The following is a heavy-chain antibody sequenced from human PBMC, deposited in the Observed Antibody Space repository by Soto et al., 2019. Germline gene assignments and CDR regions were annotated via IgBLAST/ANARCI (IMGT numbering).Heavy chain of an antibody. Sequence: TSETLSLTCAVSGGYLSSSNWWSWVRQPPGKGLKWIGEIYHSGSTNYNPYLKSRVTKSVDKSKNQFSLKLSSVTAADTAVYYCVRDHNWAFDYWAPGTLVTVSS. CDR2: IYHSGST. CDR1: GGYLSSSNW. D-gene: IGHD1-20*01. V-gene: IGHV4-4*02. J-gene: IGHJ4*02. CDR3: VRDHNWAFDY.